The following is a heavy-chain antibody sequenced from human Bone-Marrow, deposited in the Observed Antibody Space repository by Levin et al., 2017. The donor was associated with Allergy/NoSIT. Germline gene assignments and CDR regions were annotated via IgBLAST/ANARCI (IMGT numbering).Heavy chain of an antibody. CDR1: GYSFNTYW. CDR3: ARGYQLLGRGFDI. J-gene: IGHJ3*02. D-gene: IGHD2-2*01. V-gene: IGHV5-51*01. CDR2: IYPGDSDI. Sequence: KVSCRGSGYSFNTYWIGWVRQMPGKGLEFMGIIYPGDSDIRYSPSFQGQVTISADKSTRTAYLQWSSLKASDTAMYYCARGYQLLGRGFDIWGQGTMVTVSS.